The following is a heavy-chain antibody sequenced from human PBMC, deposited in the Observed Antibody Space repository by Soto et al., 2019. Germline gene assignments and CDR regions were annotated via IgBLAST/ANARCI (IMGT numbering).Heavy chain of an antibody. V-gene: IGHV3-23*01. D-gene: IGHD3-22*01. CDR1: GFTFSSYA. CDR3: AKKFYYDASGYYSRDAFDV. J-gene: IGHJ3*01. Sequence: PGGSLRLSCAASGFTFSSYAMSWVRQAPGKGLEWVSGISGSGGSTFYADSVKGRFTISRQNSKSTLYLQMNSLRAEDTALYYCAKKFYYDASGYYSRDAFDVWGQGAMVTVSS. CDR2: ISGSGGST.